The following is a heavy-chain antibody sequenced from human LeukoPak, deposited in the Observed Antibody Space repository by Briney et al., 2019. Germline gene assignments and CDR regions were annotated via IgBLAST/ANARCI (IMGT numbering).Heavy chain of an antibody. D-gene: IGHD6-13*01. CDR3: ARVVAAAGTEGWFDP. CDR1: GFTFSSYS. Sequence: GGSLRLSCAASGFTFSSYSMNWVRQAPGKGLEWVSSISSSSSYIYYADSVKGRFTISRDNAKNSLYLQMNSLRAEDTAVYYCARVVAAAGTEGWFDPWGQGTLVTVSS. V-gene: IGHV3-21*01. CDR2: ISSSSSYI. J-gene: IGHJ5*02.